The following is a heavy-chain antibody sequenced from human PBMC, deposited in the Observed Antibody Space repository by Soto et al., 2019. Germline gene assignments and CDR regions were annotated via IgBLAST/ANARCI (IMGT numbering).Heavy chain of an antibody. CDR2: VSGSGGGT. Sequence: EVQLLESGGDLVQPGGSLRLSCAASGFTFSSYAMTWVRQAPGKGLEWVSAVSGSGGGTYYADSVKGRFTISRDNSKNTPYLQMNSLRAEDTAVYYCANYLTAVGATSPFDFWGQGTRVTVSS. CDR1: GFTFSSYA. CDR3: ANYLTAVGATSPFDF. V-gene: IGHV3-23*01. D-gene: IGHD1-26*01. J-gene: IGHJ4*02.